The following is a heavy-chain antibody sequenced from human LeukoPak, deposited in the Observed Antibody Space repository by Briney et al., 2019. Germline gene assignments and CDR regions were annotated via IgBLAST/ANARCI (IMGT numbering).Heavy chain of an antibody. V-gene: IGHV4-59*01. CDR3: ARGHNWNDVTLDY. Sequence: PSETPSLTCTVSGGSISSYYWSWIRQPPGKGLEWIGYIYYSGSTNYNPSLKSRVTISVDTSKNQFSLKLSSVTAADTAVYYCARGHNWNDVTLDYWGQGTLVTVSS. CDR1: GGSISSYY. J-gene: IGHJ4*02. CDR2: IYYSGST. D-gene: IGHD1-20*01.